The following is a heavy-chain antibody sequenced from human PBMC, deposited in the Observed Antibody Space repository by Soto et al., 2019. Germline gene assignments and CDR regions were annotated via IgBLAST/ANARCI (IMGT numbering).Heavy chain of an antibody. CDR1: GFTFSSYG. CDR2: ICYDGSNK. J-gene: IGHJ6*02. Sequence: GGSLRLSCAASGFTFSSYGMHWARQAPGKGLEWVAVICYDGSNKYYADSVKGRFTISRNNSKNTLYLQMNSLRAEDTAVYYCARDDYGDYQSHPSGYYGMDVWGQGTTVTVSS. D-gene: IGHD4-17*01. V-gene: IGHV3-33*01. CDR3: ARDDYGDYQSHPSGYYGMDV.